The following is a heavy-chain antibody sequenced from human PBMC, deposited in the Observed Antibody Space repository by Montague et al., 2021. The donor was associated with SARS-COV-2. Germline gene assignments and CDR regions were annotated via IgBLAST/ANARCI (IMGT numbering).Heavy chain of an antibody. Sequence: SETLSLTCTVSGGSISSSSYYWGCIRQPPGKGLEWIGSIYYSGSTYYNPSLKSRVTISGDTSKNQFSLKLSSVTAADTAVYYCARVGRQQLVRLSGMDVWGQGTTVTVSS. D-gene: IGHD6-13*01. CDR3: ARVGRQQLVRLSGMDV. V-gene: IGHV4-39*07. CDR1: GGSISSSSYY. J-gene: IGHJ6*02. CDR2: IYYSGST.